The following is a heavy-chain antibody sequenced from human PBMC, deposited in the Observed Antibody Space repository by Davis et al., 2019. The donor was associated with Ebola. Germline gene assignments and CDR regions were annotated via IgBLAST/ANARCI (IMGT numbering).Heavy chain of an antibody. V-gene: IGHV4-34*01. CDR1: GGSISSYY. CDR3: ARHCGGDCYSVAMDYFDY. J-gene: IGHJ4*02. D-gene: IGHD2-21*02. CDR2: INHSGST. Sequence: MPSETLSLTCTVSGGSISSYYWSWIRQPPGKGLEWIGEINHSGSTNYNPSLKSRVTISVDTSKNQFSLKLSSVTAADTAVYYCARHCGGDCYSVAMDYFDYWGQGTLVTVSS.